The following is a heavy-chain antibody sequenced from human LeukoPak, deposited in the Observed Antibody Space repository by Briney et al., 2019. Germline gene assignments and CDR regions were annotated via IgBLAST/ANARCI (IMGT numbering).Heavy chain of an antibody. D-gene: IGHD6-19*01. Sequence: GASVKVSCKASGYAFTSYGISWVRQAPGQGLEWMGWISAYNGNANYAQKLQGRVTMTTDTSTSTAYMELRSLRSDDTAVYYCARGPVAGTGGAGFDYWGQGTLVTVSS. V-gene: IGHV1-18*01. J-gene: IGHJ4*02. CDR3: ARGPVAGTGGAGFDY. CDR2: ISAYNGNA. CDR1: GYAFTSYG.